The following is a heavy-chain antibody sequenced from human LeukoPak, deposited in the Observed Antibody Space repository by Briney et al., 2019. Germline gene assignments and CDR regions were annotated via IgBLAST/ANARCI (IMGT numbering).Heavy chain of an antibody. Sequence: GGSLRLSRADFGFTLSSHWMHWVRQAPGKGLVWVSRINSDGSTTNYADSVKGRFTISRDNAENTLYLQMNSLRVEDTAVYYCTRRVSATRWFDPWGQGTLVTVSS. CDR1: GFTLSSHW. J-gene: IGHJ5*02. V-gene: IGHV3-74*01. CDR3: TRRVSATRWFDP. CDR2: INSDGSTT. D-gene: IGHD2-15*01.